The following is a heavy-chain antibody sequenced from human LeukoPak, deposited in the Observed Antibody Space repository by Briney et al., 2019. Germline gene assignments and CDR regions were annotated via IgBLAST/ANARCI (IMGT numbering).Heavy chain of an antibody. V-gene: IGHV3-7*01. J-gene: IGHJ4*02. D-gene: IGHD5-18*01. Sequence: GGALRLSCATSGFTFSSYWMSWVRQAPGKGLEGVAHINQDRSEKYYVDSVKGRFTISRDNAKNSLYLQMNSLRVEDTAVYYCARPGGYTYGFFDYWGQGTLVTVSS. CDR1: GFTFSSYW. CDR2: INQDRSEK. CDR3: ARPGGYTYGFFDY.